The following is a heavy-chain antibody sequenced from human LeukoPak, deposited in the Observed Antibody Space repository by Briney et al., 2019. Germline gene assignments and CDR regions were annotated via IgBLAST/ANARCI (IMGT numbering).Heavy chain of an antibody. V-gene: IGHV1-69*05. CDR1: GGTFSSYA. Sequence: GASVKVSCKASGGTFSSYAISWVRQAPGQGLEWMGGIIPIFGTANYAQKFQGRVTITTDESTSTAYMELSSLRSEDTAVYYCARGGSDVAGGYFDYWGQGTLVTVSS. J-gene: IGHJ4*02. CDR2: IIPIFGTA. D-gene: IGHD6-19*01. CDR3: ARGGSDVAGGYFDY.